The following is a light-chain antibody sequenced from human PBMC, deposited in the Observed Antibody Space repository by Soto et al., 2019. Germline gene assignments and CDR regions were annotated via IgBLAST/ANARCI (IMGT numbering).Light chain of an antibody. CDR1: QSVSRY. CDR2: GAS. Sequence: IVLTQAPGTLSLSPGERATLSCRASQSVSRYLTWYQQKPGQGPRVLIYGASSRATGIPDRFSGSGSGTDFTLTISSLQPEDFAVYYCHQRSNWPPTFGGGTKVDIK. J-gene: IGKJ4*01. CDR3: HQRSNWPPT. V-gene: IGKV3-11*01.